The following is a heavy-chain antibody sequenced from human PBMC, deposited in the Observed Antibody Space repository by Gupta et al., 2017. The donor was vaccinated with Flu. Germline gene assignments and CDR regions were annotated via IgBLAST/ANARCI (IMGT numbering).Heavy chain of an antibody. CDR2: IYYSGST. Sequence: QVQLQESGPGLVKPSETLSLTCTVSGGSISSYYWSWIRQPPGKGLEWIGYIYYSGSTNYNPSLKSRVTISVDTSKNQFSLKLSSVTAADTAVYYCARLGSSWWYYGMDVWGQGTTVTVSS. CDR1: GGSISSYY. V-gene: IGHV4-59*08. J-gene: IGHJ6*02. D-gene: IGHD6-13*01. CDR3: ARLGSSWWYYGMDV.